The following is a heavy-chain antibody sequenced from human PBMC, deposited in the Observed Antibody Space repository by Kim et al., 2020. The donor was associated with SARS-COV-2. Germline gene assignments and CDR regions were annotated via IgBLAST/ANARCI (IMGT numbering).Heavy chain of an antibody. Sequence: GGSLRLSCAASGFTFSSYSMNWVRQAPGKGLEWVSYISSSSSTIYYADSVEGRFTISRDHAKNSLYLQMNSLRDEDTAVYYCARVTNDAFWSGYSAAFDIWGSGTMVTVSS. CDR1: GFTFSSYS. J-gene: IGHJ3*02. CDR3: ARVTNDAFWSGYSAAFDI. D-gene: IGHD3-3*01. CDR2: ISSSSSTI. V-gene: IGHV3-48*02.